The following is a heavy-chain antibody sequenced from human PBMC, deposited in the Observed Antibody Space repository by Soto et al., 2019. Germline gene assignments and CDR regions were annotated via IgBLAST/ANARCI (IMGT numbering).Heavy chain of an antibody. CDR1: GYTFTSYA. J-gene: IGHJ4*02. V-gene: IGHV1-3*01. Sequence: ASVKVSCKASGYTFTSYAMHWVRQAPGQRLEWMGWINAGNGNTKYSQKFQGRVTITRDTSASTAYMELSSLRSEDTAVYYCATQAYGWRYFDYWGQGTLVTVSS. CDR3: ATQAYGWRYFDY. D-gene: IGHD3-10*01. CDR2: INAGNGNT.